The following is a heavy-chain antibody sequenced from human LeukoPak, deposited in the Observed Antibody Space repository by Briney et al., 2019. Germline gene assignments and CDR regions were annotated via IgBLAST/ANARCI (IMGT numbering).Heavy chain of an antibody. CDR2: IYYSGST. J-gene: IGHJ4*02. D-gene: IGHD5-18*01. CDR3: ARDANTAMVTGLFDY. V-gene: IGHV4-31*03. Sequence: SETLSLTCTVSGGSISSGGYYWSWIRQHPGKGLEWIGYIYYSGSTYYYPSLKSRVTISVDTSKNQFSLKLSSVTAADTAVYYCARDANTAMVTGLFDYWGQGTLVTVSS. CDR1: GGSISSGGYY.